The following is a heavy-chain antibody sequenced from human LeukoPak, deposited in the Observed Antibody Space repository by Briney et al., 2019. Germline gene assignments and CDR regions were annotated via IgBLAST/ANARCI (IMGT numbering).Heavy chain of an antibody. CDR1: GFTFSSYW. Sequence: GGSLRLSCAASGFTFSSYWLSWMRQAPGKGLEWVANIKYDGNEEYYVDSVKGRFTISRDNAKNSLYLQLNSLRVEDTAVYYCKSGGAAPGSFDYWGQGTLVTVSP. CDR3: KSGGAAPGSFDY. CDR2: IKYDGNEE. V-gene: IGHV3-7*01. J-gene: IGHJ4*02. D-gene: IGHD1-1*01.